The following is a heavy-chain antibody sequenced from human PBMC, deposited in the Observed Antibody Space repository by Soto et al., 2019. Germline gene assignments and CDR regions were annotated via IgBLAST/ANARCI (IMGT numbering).Heavy chain of an antibody. J-gene: IGHJ4*02. D-gene: IGHD3-10*01. CDR1: GGSISSGDYY. V-gene: IGHV4-30-4*01. CDR3: AREGSGSRIDY. Sequence: PSETLSLTCTVSGGSISSGDYYWSWIRQPPGKGLEWIGYIYYSGSTYYNPSLKSRVTISVDTSKNQLSLKLSSVTAADTAVYYCAREGSGSRIDYWGQGILVTVSS. CDR2: IYYSGST.